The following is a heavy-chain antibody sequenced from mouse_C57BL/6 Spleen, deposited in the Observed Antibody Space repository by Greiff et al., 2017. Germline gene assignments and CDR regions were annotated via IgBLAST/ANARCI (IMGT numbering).Heavy chain of an antibody. V-gene: IGHV1-39*01. CDR3: AREGVSSGYLAY. D-gene: IGHD3-2*02. J-gene: IGHJ3*01. CDR1: GYSFTDYN. CDR2: INPNYGTT. Sequence: VHVKQSGPELVKPGASVKISCKASGYSFTDYNMNWVKQSNGKSLEWIGVINPNYGTTSYNQKFKGKATLTVDQSSSTAYMQLNSLTSEDSAVYYCAREGVSSGYLAYWGQGTLVTVSA.